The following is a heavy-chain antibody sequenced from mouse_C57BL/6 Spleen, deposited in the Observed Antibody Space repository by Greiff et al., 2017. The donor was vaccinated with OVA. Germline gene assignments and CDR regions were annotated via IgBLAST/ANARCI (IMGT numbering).Heavy chain of an antibody. CDR1: GFTFSDAW. D-gene: IGHD1-2*01. J-gene: IGHJ4*01. V-gene: IGHV6-6*01. Sequence: EVKVEESGGGLVQPGGSMKLSCAASGFTFSDAWMDWVRQSPEKGLEWVAEIRNKANNHATYYAESVKGRFTISRDDSKSSVYLQMNSLRAEDTGIYYCTRQDTTAYYYAMDYWGQGTSVTVSS. CDR3: TRQDTTAYYYAMDY. CDR2: IRNKANNHAT.